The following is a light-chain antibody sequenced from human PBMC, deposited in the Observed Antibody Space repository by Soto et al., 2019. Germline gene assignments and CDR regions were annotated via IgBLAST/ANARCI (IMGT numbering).Light chain of an antibody. Sequence: QSVLTQPASVSGSPGQSITISCTGTSSDVGDYNYVSWYQQDPGKAPKLMIYDVSNRPSGVSNRFSGSKSGNTASLTISGLQAEDEADYYCCSYTSSRTHVLFGGGTQLTVL. V-gene: IGLV2-14*01. CDR1: SSDVGDYNY. CDR2: DVS. CDR3: CSYTSSRTHVL. J-gene: IGLJ2*01.